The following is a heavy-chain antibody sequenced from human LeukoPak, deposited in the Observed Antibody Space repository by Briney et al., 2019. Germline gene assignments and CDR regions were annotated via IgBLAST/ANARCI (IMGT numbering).Heavy chain of an antibody. CDR1: GFTFSDYY. CDR2: ISSSGSTI. D-gene: IGHD1-26*01. Sequence: GGSLRLSCAASGFTFSDYYMSWIRQAPGKGLEWVSYISSSGSTIYYADSVKGRFTISRDNSKNTLYLQMNSLRAEDTAVYYCARDRWVPDYYFDYWGQGTLVTVSS. CDR3: ARDRWVPDYYFDY. V-gene: IGHV3-11*04. J-gene: IGHJ4*02.